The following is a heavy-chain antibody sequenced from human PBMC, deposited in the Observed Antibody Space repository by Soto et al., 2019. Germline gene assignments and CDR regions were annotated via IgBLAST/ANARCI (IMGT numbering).Heavy chain of an antibody. D-gene: IGHD1-1*01. CDR1: GGSISSGDYY. J-gene: IGHJ6*02. V-gene: IGHV4-30-4*01. CDR2: IYYSGST. Sequence: SETLSLTCTVSGGSISSGDYYWSWIRQPPGKGLEWIGYIYYSGSTYYNPSLKSRVTISVDTSKNQFSLKLSSVTAADTAVYYCARLPGANSGNYYYYYGMDVWGQGTTVTVSS. CDR3: ARLPGANSGNYYYYYGMDV.